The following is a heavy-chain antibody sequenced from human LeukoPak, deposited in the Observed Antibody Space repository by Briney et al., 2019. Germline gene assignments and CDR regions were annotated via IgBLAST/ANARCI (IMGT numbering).Heavy chain of an antibody. V-gene: IGHV4-39*02. CDR1: GFTFSSYA. D-gene: IGHD6-19*01. J-gene: IGHJ6*02. Sequence: GSLRLSCAASGFTFSSYAMSWIRQPPGKGLEWIGSIYYSGSTYYNPSLKSRVTISVDTSKNQFSLKLSSVTAADTAVYYCARESSGWSYGMDVWGQGTTVTVSS. CDR3: ARESSGWSYGMDV. CDR2: IYYSGST.